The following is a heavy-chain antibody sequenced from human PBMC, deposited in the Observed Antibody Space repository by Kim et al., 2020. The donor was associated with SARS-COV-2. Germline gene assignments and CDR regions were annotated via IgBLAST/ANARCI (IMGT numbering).Heavy chain of an antibody. CDR2: INTNTGNP. V-gene: IGHV7-4-1*02. CDR1: GYTFTSYA. J-gene: IGHJ6*02. D-gene: IGHD5-12*01. CDR3: AREAIVATGLGMDV. Sequence: ASVKVSCKASGYTFTSYAMNWVRQAPGQGLEWMGWINTNTGNPTYAQGFTGRFVFSLDTSVSTAYLQISSLKAEDTAVYYCAREAIVATGLGMDVWGQGTTVTVSS.